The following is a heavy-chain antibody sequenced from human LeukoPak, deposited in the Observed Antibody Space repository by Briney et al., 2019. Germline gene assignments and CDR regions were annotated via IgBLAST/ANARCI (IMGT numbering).Heavy chain of an antibody. V-gene: IGHV3-48*02. CDR1: GFTFNTYN. CDR3: AKATSNYCSGGSCYLGY. CDR2: IHSSSSTI. J-gene: IGHJ4*02. D-gene: IGHD2-15*01. Sequence: GGSLRLSCAVSGFTFNTYNMNWVRQAPGKGLEWLSYIHSSSSTIYYADSVKGRFTISRDNAKSSLYLQMNSLRDEDTAVYYCAKATSNYCSGGSCYLGYWGQGTLVTVSS.